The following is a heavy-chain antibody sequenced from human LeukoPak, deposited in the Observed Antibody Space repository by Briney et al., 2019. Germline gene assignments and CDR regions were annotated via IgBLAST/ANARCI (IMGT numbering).Heavy chain of an antibody. J-gene: IGHJ4*02. V-gene: IGHV3-9*01. Sequence: SLRLSCAASGFTFDDYAMHWVRQAPGKGLEGVSGISWNSGSIGYADSVKGRFTISRDNAKNSLYLQMNSLRAEDTALYYCAKDYQSIAEAGYIDYWGQGTLVTVSS. D-gene: IGHD6-13*01. CDR2: ISWNSGSI. CDR1: GFTFDDYA. CDR3: AKDYQSIAEAGYIDY.